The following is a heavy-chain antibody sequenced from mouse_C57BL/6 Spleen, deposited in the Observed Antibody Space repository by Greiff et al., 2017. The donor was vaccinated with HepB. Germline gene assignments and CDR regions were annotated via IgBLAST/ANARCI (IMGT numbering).Heavy chain of an antibody. V-gene: IGHV14-4*01. J-gene: IGHJ3*01. D-gene: IGHD2-3*01. CDR1: GFNIKDDY. CDR3: TTPIYDGYYGFAY. Sequence: EVQLQQSGAELVRPGASVKLSCTASGFNIKDDYMHWVKQRPEQGLEWIGWIDPENGDTEYASKFQGKATITADTSSNTAYLQLSSLKSEDTAVYYCTTPIYDGYYGFAYWGQGTLVTVSA. CDR2: IDPENGDT.